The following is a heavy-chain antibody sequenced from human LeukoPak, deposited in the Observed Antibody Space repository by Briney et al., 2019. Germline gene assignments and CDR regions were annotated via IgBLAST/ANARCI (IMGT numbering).Heavy chain of an antibody. D-gene: IGHD4-11*01. J-gene: IGHJ5*02. CDR1: GGSISSSTYY. Sequence: SETLSLTCPVSGGSISSSTYYWGWLRQPPGKGLEWIGSIYYSGSTYCNPSLKSRVAISVDTSKNHFSLKLSSVTAADTAVYYCAGPYSNYDDGFDAWGQGTLVTVSS. V-gene: IGHV4-39*02. CDR3: AGPYSNYDDGFDA. CDR2: IYYSGST.